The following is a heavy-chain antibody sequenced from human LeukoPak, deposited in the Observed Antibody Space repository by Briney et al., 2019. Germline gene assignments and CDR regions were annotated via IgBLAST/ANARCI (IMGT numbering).Heavy chain of an antibody. V-gene: IGHV1-46*01. Sequence: ASVKVSCTASGYTFTSYYMHWVRQAPGQGLEWMGIINPSGGSTSYAQKFQGRVTMTRDTSTSTVYMELSSLRSEDTAVYYCAREETAYSSSNYYYYGMDVWGQGTTVTVSS. CDR1: GYTFTSYY. CDR3: AREETAYSSSNYYYYGMDV. J-gene: IGHJ6*02. CDR2: INPSGGST. D-gene: IGHD6-6*01.